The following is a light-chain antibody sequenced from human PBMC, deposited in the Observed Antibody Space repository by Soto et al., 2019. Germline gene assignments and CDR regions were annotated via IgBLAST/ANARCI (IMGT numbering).Light chain of an antibody. J-gene: IGKJ5*01. Sequence: EIQMTQSPSSLSASVGDTVTIACMAGQNIISHLCWYHHKPGSAPRLLIYAAYNLEIGVTSRFSGSGSGTHFTLTISSLQTEDIGTYYCQQYDILPITVGRGTRLEIK. V-gene: IGKV1-33*01. CDR1: QNIISH. CDR3: QQYDILPIT. CDR2: AAY.